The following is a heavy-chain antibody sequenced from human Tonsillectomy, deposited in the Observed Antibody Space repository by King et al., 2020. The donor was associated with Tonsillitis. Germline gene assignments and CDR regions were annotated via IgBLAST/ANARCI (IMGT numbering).Heavy chain of an antibody. J-gene: IGHJ4*02. V-gene: IGHV3-30-3*01. CDR1: GFTFSAHA. CDR2: ISYDGSNT. CDR3: ARDLDCSSISCFSLRLDY. D-gene: IGHD2-2*01. Sequence: VQLVESGGGVVQPGRSLRLSCVASGFTFSAHAMHWVRQAPGKGLEWVAVISYDGSNTDNADSVKGRFTISRDNSKHTLYVQMNSLKAEDTAVYYCARDLDCSSISCFSLRLDYWGQGTPVTVSS.